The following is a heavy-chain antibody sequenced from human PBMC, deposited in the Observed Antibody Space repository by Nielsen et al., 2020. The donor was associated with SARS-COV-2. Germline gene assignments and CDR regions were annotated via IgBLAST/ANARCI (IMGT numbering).Heavy chain of an antibody. V-gene: IGHV1-69*13. D-gene: IGHD6-19*01. Sequence: SVKVSCKASGGTFSSYAISWVRQAPGQGLEWMGGIIPIFGTANYAQKFQGRVTITADESTSTAYMELSSLRSEDTAVYYCARIAVADPGDAFDIWGQGTMVTVSS. CDR1: GGTFSSYA. J-gene: IGHJ3*02. CDR2: IIPIFGTA. CDR3: ARIAVADPGDAFDI.